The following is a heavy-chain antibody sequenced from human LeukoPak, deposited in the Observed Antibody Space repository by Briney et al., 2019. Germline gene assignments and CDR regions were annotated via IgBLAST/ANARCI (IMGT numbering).Heavy chain of an antibody. D-gene: IGHD6-19*01. CDR1: GYTFTSYY. CDR2: INPSGGST. Sequence: ASVNVSCKASGYTFTSYYMHWVRQAPGQGLEWMGIINPSGGSTSYAQKFQGRVTMTRDTSASTAYMELSSLRSEDTAVYYCARLRIAVAGYLFDYWGQGTLVTVSS. J-gene: IGHJ4*02. CDR3: ARLRIAVAGYLFDY. V-gene: IGHV1-46*01.